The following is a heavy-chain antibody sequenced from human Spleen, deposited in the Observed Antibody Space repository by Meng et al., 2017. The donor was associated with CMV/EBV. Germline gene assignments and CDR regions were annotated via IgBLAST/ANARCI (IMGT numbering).Heavy chain of an antibody. J-gene: IGHJ5*02. CDR1: FTSYD. V-gene: IGHV1-8*03. Sequence: FTSYDINWVRQATGQGLEWMGWMNPNSGNTGYAQKFQGRVTITRNTSISTAYMELSSLRSEDTAVYYCARGGIYYDSSGYCLFPFDPWGQGTLVTVS. D-gene: IGHD3-22*01. CDR2: MNPNSGNT. CDR3: ARGGIYYDSSGYCLFPFDP.